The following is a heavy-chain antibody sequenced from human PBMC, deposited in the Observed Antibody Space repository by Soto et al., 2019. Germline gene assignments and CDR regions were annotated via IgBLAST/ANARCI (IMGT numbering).Heavy chain of an antibody. D-gene: IGHD5-12*01. CDR2: INPNSGGT. J-gene: IGHJ4*02. Sequence: ASVKVSCKASGYTFPGYYMHWVRQAPGQGLEWMGWINPNSGGTNYAQKFQGWVTMTRDTSISTAYMELSRLRSDDTAVYYCARLSGYSGYGDFDYWGQGTLVTVSS. V-gene: IGHV1-2*04. CDR1: GYTFPGYY. CDR3: ARLSGYSGYGDFDY.